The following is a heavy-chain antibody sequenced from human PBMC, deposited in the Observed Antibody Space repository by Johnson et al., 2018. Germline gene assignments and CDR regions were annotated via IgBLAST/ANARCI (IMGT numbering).Heavy chain of an antibody. CDR2: ISYDGSNK. CDR1: GFTFSSYG. D-gene: IGHD4-11*01. J-gene: IGHJ6*02. V-gene: IGHV3-30*03. Sequence: QVQLVESGGGVVQPGRSLRLSCAASGFTFSSYGMHWDRQAPGKGLEWVAVISYDGSNKYFADYVKGRFTISRDNSKNTLYLQMNSLRAEDTAVYYCAREYSSYYYYAMDVWGQGTTVTVSS. CDR3: AREYSSYYYYAMDV.